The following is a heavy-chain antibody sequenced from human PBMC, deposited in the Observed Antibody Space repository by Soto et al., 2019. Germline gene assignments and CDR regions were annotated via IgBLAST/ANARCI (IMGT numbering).Heavy chain of an antibody. CDR3: ARWPTVTYFDY. CDR1: GGSISSYY. D-gene: IGHD4-17*01. CDR2: IYYSGST. V-gene: IGHV4-59*01. J-gene: IGHJ4*02. Sequence: TLSLPCTVSGGSISSYYWSWIRQPPGKGLEWIGYIYYSGSTNYNPSLKSRVTISVDTSKNQFSLKLSSVTAADTAVYYCARWPTVTYFDYWGQGTLVTVSS.